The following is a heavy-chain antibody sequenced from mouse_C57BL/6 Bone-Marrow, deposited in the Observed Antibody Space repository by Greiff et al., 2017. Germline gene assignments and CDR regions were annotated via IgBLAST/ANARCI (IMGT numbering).Heavy chain of an antibody. CDR2: ISSGGSYT. CDR1: GFTFSSYG. J-gene: IGHJ3*01. D-gene: IGHD1-1*01. Sequence: EVKLMESGGDLVKPGGSLKLSCAASGFTFSSYGMSWVRQTPDKRLEWVATISSGGSYTYYPDSVKGRFTISRDNAKNTLYLQIGSLKSEDTAMYYCARRLLRWFAYWGQGTLVTVSA. V-gene: IGHV5-6*02. CDR3: ARRLLRWFAY.